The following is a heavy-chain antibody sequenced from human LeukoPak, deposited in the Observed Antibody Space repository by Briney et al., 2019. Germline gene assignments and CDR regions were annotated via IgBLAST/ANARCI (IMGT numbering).Heavy chain of an antibody. Sequence: GGSLRLSCAASGFTFSSYGMSWVRQAPGKGLEWVSAISGSGGSTYYADSVKGRFTISRDNSKNTLYLQMNSLRAEDTAVYYCAKVKPGKGGSGSYYKSSGFDYWGQGTLVTVSS. J-gene: IGHJ4*02. CDR1: GFTFSSYG. D-gene: IGHD3-10*01. CDR2: ISGSGGST. CDR3: AKVKPGKGGSGSYYKSSGFDY. V-gene: IGHV3-23*01.